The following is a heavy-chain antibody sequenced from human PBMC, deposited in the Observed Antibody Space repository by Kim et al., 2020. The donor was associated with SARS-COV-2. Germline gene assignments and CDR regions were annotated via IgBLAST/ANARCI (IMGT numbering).Heavy chain of an antibody. D-gene: IGHD3-10*01. CDR3: AREGRGYDEDAFDI. Sequence: GGSLRLSCAASGFPFSSYGMHWVRQAPGKGLEWVAVIWYDGSNKYYADSVKGRFTISRDNSKNTLYLQMNSLRAEDTAVYYCAREGRGYDEDAFDIWGQGTMVTVSS. J-gene: IGHJ3*02. V-gene: IGHV3-33*01. CDR2: IWYDGSNK. CDR1: GFPFSSYG.